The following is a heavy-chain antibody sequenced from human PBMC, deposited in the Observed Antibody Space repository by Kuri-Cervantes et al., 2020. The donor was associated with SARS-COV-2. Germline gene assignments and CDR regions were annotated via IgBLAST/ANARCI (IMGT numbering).Heavy chain of an antibody. Sequence: ASVKVSCKASGYTFTGYYMHWVRQAPGQGLEWMGWINPNSGGTNYAQKFQGKATITADESTSTVYMELTSLRSDDTAVYYCARDCSGTDCYIIIYAMSEWGQGTLVTVSS. D-gene: IGHD2-2*01. CDR1: GYTFTGYY. V-gene: IGHV1-2*02. J-gene: IGHJ4*02. CDR3: ARDCSGTDCYIIIYAMSE. CDR2: INPNSGGT.